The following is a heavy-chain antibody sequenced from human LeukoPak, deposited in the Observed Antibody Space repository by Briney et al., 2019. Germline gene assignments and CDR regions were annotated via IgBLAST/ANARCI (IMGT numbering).Heavy chain of an antibody. CDR2: IYSGGST. CDR1: GFTVSSNY. Sequence: GGSLRLSRAASGFTVSSNYMSWVRQAPGKGLEGVSVIYSGGSTYYADSVQGRFTISRDNSKNTLYLQMNSLRAEDTAVYYCGSGSSSWSPFDYWGQGTLVTVSS. V-gene: IGHV3-66*02. D-gene: IGHD6-13*01. CDR3: GSGSSSWSPFDY. J-gene: IGHJ4*02.